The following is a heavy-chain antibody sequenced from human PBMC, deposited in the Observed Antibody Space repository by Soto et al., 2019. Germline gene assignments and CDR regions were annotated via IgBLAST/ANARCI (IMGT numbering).Heavy chain of an antibody. J-gene: IGHJ6*02. D-gene: IGHD2-2*01. Sequence: RASVKVSCKASGYTFTGYYMHWVRQAPGQGLEWMGWINPNSGGTNYAQKFQGWVTMTRDTSISTAYMELSRLRSDDTAVYYCARDAMSVVPAATYGMDVWGQGTTVTVSS. V-gene: IGHV1-2*04. CDR2: INPNSGGT. CDR1: GYTFTGYY. CDR3: ARDAMSVVPAATYGMDV.